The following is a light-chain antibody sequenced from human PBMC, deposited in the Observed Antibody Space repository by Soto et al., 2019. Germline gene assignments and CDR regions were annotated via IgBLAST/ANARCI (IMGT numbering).Light chain of an antibody. CDR2: AAS. J-gene: IGKJ4*01. CDR3: QYYNTDPLT. Sequence: IQMTQSPSSLSASVGSRVTITCRASQGISSFVAWYQQQPGKVPKVLIYAASTLQSGVPSRFSGSGSGTDFTPTISSLQPEDVATYYCQYYNTDPLTFGGGTKEDIK. V-gene: IGKV1-27*01. CDR1: QGISSF.